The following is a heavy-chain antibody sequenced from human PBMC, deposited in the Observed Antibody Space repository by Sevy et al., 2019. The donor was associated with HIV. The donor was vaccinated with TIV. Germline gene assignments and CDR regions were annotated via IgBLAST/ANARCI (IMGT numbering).Heavy chain of an antibody. D-gene: IGHD1-26*01. CDR1: GGSITSLY. J-gene: IGHJ4*02. Sequence: SETLSLTCTGSGGSITSLYWNWIRQPPGKGLEWIANIYYNGHINYNPSLKSRVTLSLDTSKNHFSLRLSSVTAADTAMYYCAGENAWGRGYSWGQGTLVTVSS. CDR2: IYYNGHI. CDR3: AGENAWGRGYS. V-gene: IGHV4-59*08.